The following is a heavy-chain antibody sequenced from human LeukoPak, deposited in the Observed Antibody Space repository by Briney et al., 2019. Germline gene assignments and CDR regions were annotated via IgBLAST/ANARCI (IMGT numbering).Heavy chain of an antibody. V-gene: IGHV4-31*03. Sequence: SETLSLTCTVSGGSISSDTYYWSWIRQHPGKGLEWIGYIYNSGSTYYNPSLKSRIIIPVDTSQNQFSLRLSSVTAADTAVYHCTSGRSQHYFDYWGQGTLVTVSS. CDR1: GGSISSDTYY. CDR3: TSGRSQHYFDY. CDR2: IYNSGST. J-gene: IGHJ4*02.